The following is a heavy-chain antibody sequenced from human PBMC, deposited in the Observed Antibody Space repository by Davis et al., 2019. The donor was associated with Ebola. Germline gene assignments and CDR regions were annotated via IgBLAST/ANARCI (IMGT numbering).Heavy chain of an antibody. CDR2: ISAYNGNT. D-gene: IGHD3-22*01. J-gene: IGHJ2*01. V-gene: IGHV1-18*01. Sequence: ASVKVSCKASGYTFTSYGIGWVRQAPGQGLEWMGWISAYNGNTNYAQKLQGRVTMTTDTSTSTAYMELRSLRSDDTAVYYCARGGYYDSRARFWYFDLWGRGTLVTVSS. CDR1: GYTFTSYG. CDR3: ARGGYYDSRARFWYFDL.